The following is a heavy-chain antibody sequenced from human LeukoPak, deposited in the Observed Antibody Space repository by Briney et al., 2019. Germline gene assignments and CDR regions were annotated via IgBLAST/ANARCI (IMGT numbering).Heavy chain of an antibody. CDR3: ARDGESSGWYYFDY. J-gene: IGHJ4*02. D-gene: IGHD6-19*01. V-gene: IGHV4-59*01. Sequence: PSETLSLTCTVSGGSISSYYWSWIRQPPGKGLEWIGYIYYSGSTNYNPSLKSRVTISVDTSKNQFSLKLSSVTAADTAVYYCARDGESSGWYYFDYWGQGTLVTVSS. CDR2: IYYSGST. CDR1: GGSISSYY.